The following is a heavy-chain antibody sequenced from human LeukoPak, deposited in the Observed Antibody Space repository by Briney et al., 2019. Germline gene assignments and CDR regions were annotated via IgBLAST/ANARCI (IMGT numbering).Heavy chain of an antibody. Sequence: ASVKVSCKASGYTFNNYAMNWVRQAPGQGLEWMGWINTNTGNPTYAQGFTGRFVFSLDTSVSTAYLQISSLKAEDTAVYYCARGAILTGDPFDYWGQGTLVTVSS. CDR2: INTNTGNP. J-gene: IGHJ4*02. CDR1: GYTFNNYA. V-gene: IGHV7-4-1*02. D-gene: IGHD3-9*01. CDR3: ARGAILTGDPFDY.